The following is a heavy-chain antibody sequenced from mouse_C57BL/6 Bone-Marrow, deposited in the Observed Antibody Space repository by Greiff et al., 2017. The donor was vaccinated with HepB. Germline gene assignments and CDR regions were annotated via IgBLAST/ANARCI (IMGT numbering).Heavy chain of an antibody. CDR3: ARRTTVGYFDV. CDR2: IYPRDGSS. V-gene: IGHV1-78*01. D-gene: IGHD1-1*01. J-gene: IGHJ1*03. Sequence: VQLQQSDAELVKPGASVKISCKVSGYTFTDHTIHWMKQRPEQGLEWIGYIYPRDGSSRYNEKFKGKATLTEDTPSSTAYMQLNSLTSEDSAVFFCARRTTVGYFDVWGTGTTVTVSS. CDR1: GYTFTDHT.